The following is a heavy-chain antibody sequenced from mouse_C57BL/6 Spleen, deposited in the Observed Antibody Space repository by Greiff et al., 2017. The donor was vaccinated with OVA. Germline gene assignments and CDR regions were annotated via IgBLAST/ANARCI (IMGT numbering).Heavy chain of an antibody. V-gene: IGHV7-3*01. CDR1: GFTFTDYY. CDR3: ARYEGSSFYYFDY. D-gene: IGHD1-1*01. CDR2: IRNKANGYTT. Sequence: DVQLVESGGGLVQPGGSLSLSCAASGFTFTDYYMSWVRQPPGKALEWLGFIRNKANGYTTEYSASVKGRFTISRDNSQSILYLQMNALRAEDSATYYCARYEGSSFYYFDYWGQGTTLTVSS. J-gene: IGHJ2*01.